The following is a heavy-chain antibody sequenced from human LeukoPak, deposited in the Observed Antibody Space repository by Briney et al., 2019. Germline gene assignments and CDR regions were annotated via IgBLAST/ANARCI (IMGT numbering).Heavy chain of an antibody. J-gene: IGHJ5*02. V-gene: IGHV1-8*01. CDR3: ARGGYSSSWSSSLYNWFDP. CDR1: GYTFTSYD. CDR2: MNPNSGNT. D-gene: IGHD6-13*01. Sequence: ASVKVSCKASGYTFTSYDINWVRQATGQGLEWMGWMNPNSGNTGYAQKFRGRVTMTRNTSISTAYMELSSLRSEDTAVYYCARGGYSSSWSSSLYNWFDPWGQGTLVTVSS.